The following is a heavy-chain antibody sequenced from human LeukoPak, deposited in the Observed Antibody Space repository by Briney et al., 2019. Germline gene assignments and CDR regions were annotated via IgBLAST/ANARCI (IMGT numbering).Heavy chain of an antibody. CDR3: ARDRRIAAAGATDY. CDR1: GYTFTSYG. J-gene: IGHJ4*02. CDR2: ISAYNGNT. Sequence: ASVKVSCKASGYTFTSYGISWVRQAPGQGLEWMGWISAYNGNTNYAQKLQGRVTMTTDTSTSTAYQELRSLRSDDTAVNSCARDRRIAAAGATDYWGQGTRVTVSS. D-gene: IGHD6-13*01. V-gene: IGHV1-18*01.